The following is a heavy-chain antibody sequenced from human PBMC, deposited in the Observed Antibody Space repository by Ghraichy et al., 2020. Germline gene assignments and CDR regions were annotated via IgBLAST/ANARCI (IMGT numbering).Heavy chain of an antibody. J-gene: IGHJ3*02. CDR3: AKPVRFLEWFYDAFDI. CDR1: GFTFSSYA. D-gene: IGHD3-3*01. Sequence: GGSLRLSCAASGFTFSSYAMSWVRQAPGKGLEWVSAISGSGGSTYYADSVKGRFTISRDNSKNTLYLQMNSLRAEDTAVYNCAKPVRFLEWFYDAFDIRGQGTMVTVSS. V-gene: IGHV3-23*01. CDR2: ISGSGGST.